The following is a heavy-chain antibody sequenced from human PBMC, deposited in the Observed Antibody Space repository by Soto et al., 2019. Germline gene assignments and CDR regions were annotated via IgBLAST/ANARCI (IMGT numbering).Heavy chain of an antibody. CDR3: ARDRPLWFGELRA. D-gene: IGHD3-10*01. Sequence: QVQLVESGGGVVQPGRSLRPSCAASGFTFSSYAMHWVRQAPGKGLEWVAVISYDGTNKYYADSVKGRFTISRDNSKNTLYLQMNSLKTEDTAVYYCARDRPLWFGELRAWGRGTLVTVSS. CDR2: ISYDGTNK. CDR1: GFTFSSYA. V-gene: IGHV3-30-3*01. J-gene: IGHJ4*02.